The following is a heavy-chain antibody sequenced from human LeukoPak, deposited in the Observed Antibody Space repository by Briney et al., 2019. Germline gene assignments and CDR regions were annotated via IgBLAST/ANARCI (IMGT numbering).Heavy chain of an antibody. D-gene: IGHD3-10*01. CDR1: GFTFSSYA. CDR2: ISGSGGST. Sequence: PGGSLRLSWAASGFTFSSYAMSWVRQAPGKGLEWVSAISGSGGSTYYADSVKGRFTISRDNTKNTLYLQMNSLRAEDTAVYYCAKDKYYYGSGSFDYWGQGTLVTVSS. V-gene: IGHV3-23*01. CDR3: AKDKYYYGSGSFDY. J-gene: IGHJ4*02.